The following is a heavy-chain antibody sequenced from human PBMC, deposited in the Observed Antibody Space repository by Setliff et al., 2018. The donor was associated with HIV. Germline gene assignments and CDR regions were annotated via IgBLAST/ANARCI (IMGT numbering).Heavy chain of an antibody. Sequence: GASVKVSCKASGYTFSTYGISWVRQAPGQGLEWMGWISAYNGNTNYAQKLKGRVTVTTDTSTSTAYMELRRLRSDDTALYHCARDRGVYCISSSCYSPVDAFDIWCQGTMVTVSS. J-gene: IGHJ3*02. CDR3: ARDRGVYCISSSCYSPVDAFDI. V-gene: IGHV1-18*01. CDR2: ISAYNGNT. D-gene: IGHD2-2*01. CDR1: GYTFSTYG.